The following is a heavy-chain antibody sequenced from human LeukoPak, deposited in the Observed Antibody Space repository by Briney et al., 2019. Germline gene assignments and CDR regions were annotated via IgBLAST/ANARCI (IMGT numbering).Heavy chain of an antibody. J-gene: IGHJ4*02. Sequence: GGSLRLSCEASGFTFIEYYMSWIRQAPGKGLEWVSYISTSGSTIYYADSVKGRFTISRDNAKNSLYLEINSLRAEDTAVYYCARDSPARGYSYGYWGQGTLVTVSS. CDR2: ISTSGSTI. CDR3: ARDSPARGYSYGY. D-gene: IGHD5-18*01. CDR1: GFTFIEYY. V-gene: IGHV3-11*04.